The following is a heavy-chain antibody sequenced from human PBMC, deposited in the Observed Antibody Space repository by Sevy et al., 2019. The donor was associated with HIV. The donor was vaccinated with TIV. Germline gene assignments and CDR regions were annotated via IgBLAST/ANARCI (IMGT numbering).Heavy chain of an antibody. CDR3: TSDLLPSYDSSGYCDY. D-gene: IGHD3-22*01. J-gene: IGHJ4*02. V-gene: IGHV3-48*02. CDR1: GFTFSSYS. Sequence: GGSLRLSCAASGFTFSSYSMNWVRQAPGKGLEWVSYISSSSSTIYYADSVKGRFTISRDNAKNSLYLKMNSLRDEDTAVYYCTSDLLPSYDSSGYCDYWGQGTLVTVSS. CDR2: ISSSSSTI.